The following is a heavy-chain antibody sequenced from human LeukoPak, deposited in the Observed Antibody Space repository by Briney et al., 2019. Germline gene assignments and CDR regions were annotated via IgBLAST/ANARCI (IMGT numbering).Heavy chain of an antibody. CDR2: ISDNA. J-gene: IGHJ4*02. V-gene: IGHV3-23*01. CDR3: VKAIHPFNSGNYYSCLDY. D-gene: IGHD3-22*01. Sequence: QSGGSLRLSCAAAGFTFSSYAMSWVRQAPGKGLEWVSTISDNAYYADSVKGRFTISRDNSKNTLHLQMNSLRAEDTALYYCVKAIHPFNSGNYYSCLDYWGQGSLVTVSS. CDR1: GFTFSSYA.